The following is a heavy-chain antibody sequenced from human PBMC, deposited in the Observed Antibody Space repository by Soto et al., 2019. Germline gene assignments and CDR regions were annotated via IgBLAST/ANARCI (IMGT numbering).Heavy chain of an antibody. CDR2: INPNSGGT. Sequence: ASVKVSCKASGYTFTGYYMHWVRQAPGQGLEWMGWINPNSGGTNYAQKFQGWVTMTRDTPISTAYMELSRLRSDDTAVYYCARQGREGSGTTQSYYYYGMDVWGQGTTVTVSS. J-gene: IGHJ6*02. V-gene: IGHV1-2*04. CDR1: GYTFTGYY. D-gene: IGHD1-7*01. CDR3: ARQGREGSGTTQSYYYYGMDV.